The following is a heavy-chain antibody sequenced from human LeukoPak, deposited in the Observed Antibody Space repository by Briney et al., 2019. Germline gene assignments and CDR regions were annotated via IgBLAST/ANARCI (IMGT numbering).Heavy chain of an antibody. CDR3: ARAYSYGGEVWFDP. CDR1: GGSISSSSYY. Sequence: PSETLSLTCTVSGGSISSSSYYWAWIRQPPGKGLEWIGSIYYSGSTYYNPSLKSRVTISVDTSKNQFSLKLSSVTAADTAVYYCARAYSYGGEVWFDPWGQGTPVTVSS. V-gene: IGHV4-39*01. CDR2: IYYSGST. J-gene: IGHJ5*02. D-gene: IGHD5-18*01.